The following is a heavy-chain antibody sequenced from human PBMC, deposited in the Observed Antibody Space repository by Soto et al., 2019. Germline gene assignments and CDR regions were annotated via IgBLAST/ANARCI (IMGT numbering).Heavy chain of an antibody. CDR1: GYSFTGYY. V-gene: IGHV1-2*02. CDR2: INPNSGAT. D-gene: IGHD5-12*01. Sequence: QVQLVQSGAEMKKPGASVTVSCKASGYSFTGYYLHWVRQAPGQGLEWLGWINPNSGATNHAQKFQGRVTMTRDRSITTAYMDLNRLTPDDTAVYYCARDSVSTIGDFDNWGQGTLVTVSS. CDR3: ARDSVSTIGDFDN. J-gene: IGHJ4*02.